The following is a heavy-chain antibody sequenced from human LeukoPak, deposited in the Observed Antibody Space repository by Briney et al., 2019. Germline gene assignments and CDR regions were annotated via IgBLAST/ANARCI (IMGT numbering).Heavy chain of an antibody. CDR2: INPSGGST. D-gene: IGHD3-16*01. CDR1: GYTFTSYY. V-gene: IGHV1-46*01. Sequence: GASVKVSCKASGYTFTSYYMHWVRQAPGQGLEWMGIINPSGGSTSYAQKFQGRVTMTRDTSISTAYMELSRLRSDDTAVYYCARGPPPKGGGYYFDYWGQGTLVTVSS. J-gene: IGHJ4*02. CDR3: ARGPPPKGGGYYFDY.